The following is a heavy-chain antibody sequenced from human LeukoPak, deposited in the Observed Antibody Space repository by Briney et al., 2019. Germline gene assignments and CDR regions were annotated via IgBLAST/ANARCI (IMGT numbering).Heavy chain of an antibody. Sequence: GGSLRLSCAASGFLFSGSALHWVRQASGKGLEWVGRIRSRANNYATAYAASVEGRFTISRDDSKNSAYLQMNSLKTEDTAVYHCAAEMEQWPEGYALDIGGQGTMITVSS. V-gene: IGHV3-73*01. CDR2: IRSRANNYAT. CDR3: AAEMEQWPEGYALDI. D-gene: IGHD6-19*01. CDR1: GFLFSGSA. J-gene: IGHJ3*02.